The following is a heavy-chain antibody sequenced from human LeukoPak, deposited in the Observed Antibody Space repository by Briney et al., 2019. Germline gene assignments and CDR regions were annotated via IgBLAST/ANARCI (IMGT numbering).Heavy chain of an antibody. D-gene: IGHD3-10*01. Sequence: SETPSLTCTVSGGSISSYYWSWIRQPPGKGLEWIGYIYYSGSTNYNPSLKSRVTISVDTSKNQFSLKLSSVTAADTAVYYCARDRRLGPGFAFDIWGQGTMVTVSS. V-gene: IGHV4-59*01. CDR2: IYYSGST. CDR1: GGSISSYY. CDR3: ARDRRLGPGFAFDI. J-gene: IGHJ3*02.